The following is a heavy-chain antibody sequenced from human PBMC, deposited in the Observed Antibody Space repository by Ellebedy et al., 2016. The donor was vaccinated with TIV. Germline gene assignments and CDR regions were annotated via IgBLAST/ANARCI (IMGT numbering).Heavy chain of an antibody. CDR2: FSTSSSHI. CDR1: GFTFTDYA. Sequence: GESLKISCAASGFTFTDYAMNWVRQAPGKGLEWFSSFSTSSSHIFQADSVKGRFTISRDDDQNSLYLQMNSLTAEDTAFYYCARDKRESGFGVWGQGTLVTVSS. CDR3: ARDKRESGFGV. V-gene: IGHV3-21*01. J-gene: IGHJ4*02. D-gene: IGHD3-22*01.